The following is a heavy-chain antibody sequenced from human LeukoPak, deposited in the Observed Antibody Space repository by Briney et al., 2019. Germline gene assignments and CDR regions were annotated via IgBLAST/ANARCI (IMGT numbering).Heavy chain of an antibody. CDR1: GFTFSSYA. D-gene: IGHD5-12*01. V-gene: IGHV3-23*01. CDR2: ITGSGAGT. CDR3: AKGPGGFWDY. J-gene: IGHJ4*02. Sequence: GGSLRLSCAASGFTFSSYAMSWVRQAPGKGLEWVPAITGSGAGTYHADSVKGRFTISRDNSKNTLYLQMNSLRAEDTAVYYCAKGPGGFWDYWGQGTLVTVSS.